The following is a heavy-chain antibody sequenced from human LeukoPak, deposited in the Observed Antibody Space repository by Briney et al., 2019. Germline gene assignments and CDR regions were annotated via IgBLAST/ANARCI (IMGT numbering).Heavy chain of an antibody. J-gene: IGHJ6*02. Sequence: GESLKISCKGSGYSFTSQWIGWVRQMPGKGLEWMGIIYPADSDTKYSPSFQGQVTISVDKSISTAYLQWSSLKASDTAIYYCARWMFYCGSGVFHYHGMDVWGQGTTVTVSS. CDR1: GYSFTSQW. CDR3: ARWMFYCGSGVFHYHGMDV. V-gene: IGHV5-51*01. CDR2: IYPADSDT. D-gene: IGHD3-10*01.